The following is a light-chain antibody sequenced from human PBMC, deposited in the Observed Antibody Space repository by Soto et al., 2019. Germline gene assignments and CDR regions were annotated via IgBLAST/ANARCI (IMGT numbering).Light chain of an antibody. CDR2: DAS. Sequence: DIPMTQSPSSLSASVGDRVTITCQASQDISNYLNWYQQKPGKAPKLLIYDASNLETGVPSRFSGSGSGTDFTFTISSLEPEDFAVYYCQQRGNWPLTFGQGTKVEIK. V-gene: IGKV1-33*01. J-gene: IGKJ1*01. CDR3: QQRGNWPLT. CDR1: QDISNY.